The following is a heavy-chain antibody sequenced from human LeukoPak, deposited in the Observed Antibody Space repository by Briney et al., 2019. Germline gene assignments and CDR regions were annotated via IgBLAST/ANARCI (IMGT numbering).Heavy chain of an antibody. J-gene: IGHJ4*02. D-gene: IGHD1-26*01. CDR3: ARSSVGARRRIDY. CDR1: GYTFTSYG. Sequence: WASVKVSCKASGYTFTSYGINWVRQATGQGLEWMGWMNPNSGNTGYAQKFQGRVTMTRSTSINTAYMELNSLTSEDTAVYYCARSSVGARRRIDYWGQGTLVTVSS. V-gene: IGHV1-8*01. CDR2: MNPNSGNT.